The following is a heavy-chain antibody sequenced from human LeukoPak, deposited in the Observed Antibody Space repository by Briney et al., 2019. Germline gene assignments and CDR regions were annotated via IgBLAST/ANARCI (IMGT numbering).Heavy chain of an antibody. D-gene: IGHD2-21*02. CDR2: IYYSGST. CDR3: ARENCGGDCYCDY. CDR1: GGSISSYY. Sequence: SETLSLTCTVSGGSISSYYWSWIRQPPGKGLEWIGYIYYSGSTNYNPSLKSRVTISVDTSKNQFSLKLSSVTAADTAVYYCARENCGGDCYCDYWGQRTLVTVSS. V-gene: IGHV4-59*01. J-gene: IGHJ4*02.